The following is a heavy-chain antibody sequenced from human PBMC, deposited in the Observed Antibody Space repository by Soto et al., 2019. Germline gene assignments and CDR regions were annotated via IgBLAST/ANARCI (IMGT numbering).Heavy chain of an antibody. CDR2: IFPADSEI. J-gene: IGHJ4*02. D-gene: IGHD2-8*01. V-gene: IGHV5-51*01. CDR3: ARPLYPGYCTDGVCYSYDY. Sequence: GESLKVCCQSLGYAFIAYWIAWVRQMPGKGLEWMGIIFPADSEIRYSPSFRGHVTISADKSISTAYLQWSSLEASDTAMYYCARPLYPGYCTDGVCYSYDYWGQGTPVTVSS. CDR1: GYAFIAYW.